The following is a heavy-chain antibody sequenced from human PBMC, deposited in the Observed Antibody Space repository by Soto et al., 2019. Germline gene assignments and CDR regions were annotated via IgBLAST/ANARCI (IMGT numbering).Heavy chain of an antibody. D-gene: IGHD3-3*01. J-gene: IGHJ5*02. CDR2: IYYSGST. CDR3: ASNEGFWSGLSRFDP. V-gene: IGHV4-39*01. CDR1: GGSISSSIYY. Sequence: SETLSLTCTVSGGSISSSIYYWGWIRQPPGKGLEWIGSIYYSGSTYYNPSLKSRVTISVDTSKNQFSLKLSSVTAADTAVYYCASNEGFWSGLSRFDPWGQGTLVTVSS.